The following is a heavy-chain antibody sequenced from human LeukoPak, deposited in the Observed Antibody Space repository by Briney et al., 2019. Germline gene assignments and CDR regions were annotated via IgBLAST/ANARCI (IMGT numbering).Heavy chain of an antibody. CDR3: AIDSSGLFDY. Sequence: PGGSLRLSCAASGFTFGVYAMHWVRQAPGKGLEWVAVISYDGINKYYADSVKGRFTVSRDNSKNTLYLQMNSLRVEDTAVYYCAIDSSGLFDYWGQGTLVTVSS. CDR2: ISYDGINK. J-gene: IGHJ4*02. D-gene: IGHD3-22*01. V-gene: IGHV3-30-3*01. CDR1: GFTFGVYA.